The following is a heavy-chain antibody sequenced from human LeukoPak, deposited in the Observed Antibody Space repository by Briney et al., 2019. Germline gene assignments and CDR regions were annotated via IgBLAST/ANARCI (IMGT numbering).Heavy chain of an antibody. CDR1: GFNFSISY. CDR2: IDPDGVDK. V-gene: IGHV3-7*01. CDR3: ARFAAGGSYYYYMDV. J-gene: IGHJ6*03. Sequence: PGGSLRLSCTASGFNFSISYMMWVRQAPGEGLEWVAHIDPDGVDKDYVGSVKDRFIISRDNTKNSLFLQMNSLRDDDTAVYYCARFAAGGSYYYYMDVWGKGTTVTVSS. D-gene: IGHD6-25*01.